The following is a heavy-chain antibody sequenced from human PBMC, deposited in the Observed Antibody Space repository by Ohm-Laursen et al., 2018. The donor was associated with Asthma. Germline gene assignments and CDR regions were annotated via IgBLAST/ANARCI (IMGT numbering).Heavy chain of an antibody. D-gene: IGHD3-3*01. CDR2: ISGTGGVT. CDR3: AKFPTSRIAGSVYYFDF. Sequence: SLRLSCSASGFSYNSYSMNWVRQAPGKGLEWLSVISGTGGVTYYADSVKGRFIITRDTSKNTVYLQMNDLSAEDTAIYYCAKFPTSRIAGSVYYFDFWGQGALVTVSS. J-gene: IGHJ4*02. CDR1: GFSYNSYS. V-gene: IGHV3-23*01.